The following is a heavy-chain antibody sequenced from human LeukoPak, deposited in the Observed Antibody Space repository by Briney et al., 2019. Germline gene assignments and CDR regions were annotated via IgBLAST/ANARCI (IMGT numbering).Heavy chain of an antibody. CDR1: GFTFSSYA. D-gene: IGHD5-12*01. Sequence: GGSLRLSCAASGFTFSSYAMSWVRQAPGKGLEWVSAITGSRGPTYYADSVKGRFTISRDNSKNTLYLQMNRLRAEDTAVYYCAQDRAWIEFYFWGQGTLVTVSS. V-gene: IGHV3-23*01. J-gene: IGHJ4*02. CDR3: AQDRAWIEFYF. CDR2: ITGSRGPT.